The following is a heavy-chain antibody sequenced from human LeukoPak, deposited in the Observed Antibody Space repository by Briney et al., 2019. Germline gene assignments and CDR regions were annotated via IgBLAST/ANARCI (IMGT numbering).Heavy chain of an antibody. V-gene: IGHV3-23*01. Sequence: PGWSLRLSCAASGFTFSSYAMSWVRQAPGRGLEWVSGITATTGRTYYADSVKGRFTISRDNSKNTLYLQMNSLRAEDTGKFYCAKEATSTWYGGWFDRWGQGTLVTVSS. CDR3: AKEATSTWYGGWFDR. D-gene: IGHD6-13*01. CDR2: ITATTGRT. J-gene: IGHJ5*02. CDR1: GFTFSSYA.